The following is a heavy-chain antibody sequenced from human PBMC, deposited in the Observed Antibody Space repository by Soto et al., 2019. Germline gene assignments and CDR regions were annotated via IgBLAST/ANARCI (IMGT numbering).Heavy chain of an antibody. CDR3: ARAVAVPADFDY. V-gene: IGHV1-3*01. CDR1: GYTFTCYS. D-gene: IGHD6-19*01. J-gene: IGHJ4*02. Sequence: GASVKASCKASGYTFTCYSMHWVHQAPGQKLEWMGWINAGNGNTKYSQKFQGRVTITRDTSASTAYMELSSLRSEDSAVYYCARAVAVPADFDYWGQGTLVTVSS. CDR2: INAGNGNT.